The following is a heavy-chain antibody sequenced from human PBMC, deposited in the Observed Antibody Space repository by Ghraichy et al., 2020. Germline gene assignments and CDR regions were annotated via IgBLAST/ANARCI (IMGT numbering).Heavy chain of an antibody. Sequence: SETLSLTCAVYGGSFSGYYWSWIRQPPGKGLEWIGEINHSGSTNYNPSLKSRVTISVDTSKNQFSLKLSSVTAADTAVYYCARGTGRRRSFRPSPEGNYFDYWGQGTLVTVSS. CDR3: ARGTGRRRSFRPSPEGNYFDY. J-gene: IGHJ4*02. CDR1: GGSFSGYY. V-gene: IGHV4-34*01. D-gene: IGHD1-14*01. CDR2: INHSGST.